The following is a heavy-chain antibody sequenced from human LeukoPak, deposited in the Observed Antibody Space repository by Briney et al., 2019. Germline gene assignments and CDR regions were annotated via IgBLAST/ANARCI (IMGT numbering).Heavy chain of an antibody. D-gene: IGHD2-21*01. Sequence: GGSLRLSCAASGFTFNTYAMNWVRQAPGKGLEWVSAISGSDGSTYYADSVRGRFTISRDNSKNTLYLQMNSLRAEDTAVYYCAKDRRDVDLQYFDSWGQGTLVTVSS. J-gene: IGHJ4*02. CDR3: AKDRRDVDLQYFDS. V-gene: IGHV3-23*01. CDR1: GFTFNTYA. CDR2: ISGSDGST.